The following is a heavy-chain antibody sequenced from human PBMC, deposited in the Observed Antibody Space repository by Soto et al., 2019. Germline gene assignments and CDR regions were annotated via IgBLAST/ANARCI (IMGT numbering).Heavy chain of an antibody. V-gene: IGHV4-59*08. CDR1: GGSISSYY. D-gene: IGHD5-18*01. J-gene: IGHJ3*02. CDR3: ARRYGYAFDI. CDR2: IYYSGST. Sequence: QVQLQESGPGLVKPSETLSLTCTVSGGSISSYYWSWIRQPPGKGLEWIGYIYYSGSTNYNPSLKSRVTISVDTSKNQFSLKLSSVTAADTAVYYCARRYGYAFDIWGQGNNGHRLF.